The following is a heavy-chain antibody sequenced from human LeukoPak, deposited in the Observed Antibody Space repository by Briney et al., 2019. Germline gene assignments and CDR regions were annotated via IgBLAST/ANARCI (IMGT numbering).Heavy chain of an antibody. D-gene: IGHD3-3*01. CDR2: IYTSGST. Sequence: SQTLSLTCTVSGGSISSGSYYWSWIRQPTGKGLEWIGRIYTSGSTNYNPSLKSRVTISVDTSKNQFSLKLSSVTAADTAVYYCARDGPLYDFWSGSYLDGFDIWGQGTMVTVSS. V-gene: IGHV4-61*02. CDR1: GGSISSGSYY. J-gene: IGHJ3*02. CDR3: ARDGPLYDFWSGSYLDGFDI.